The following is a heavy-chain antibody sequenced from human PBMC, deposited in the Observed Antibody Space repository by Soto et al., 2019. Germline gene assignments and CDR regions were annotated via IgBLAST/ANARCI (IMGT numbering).Heavy chain of an antibody. J-gene: IGHJ4*03. V-gene: IGHV5-51*01. D-gene: IGHD6-13*01. CDR1: GYDFTNYW. CDR2: IYPGDSDT. CDR3: ARFRAPRRQLISMSFHL. Sequence: SGESLKISCKASGYDFTNYWIAWVRQTPGRGLEWMGMIYPGDSDTRYNPSFRGRVTISADKSITSAFVQWGSLKASDSAIYYCARFRAPRRQLISMSFHLWGLGTLVTVSS.